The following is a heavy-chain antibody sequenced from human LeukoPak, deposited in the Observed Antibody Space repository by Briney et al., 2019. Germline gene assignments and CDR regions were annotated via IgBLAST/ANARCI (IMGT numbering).Heavy chain of an antibody. V-gene: IGHV1-2*02. J-gene: IGHJ4*02. D-gene: IGHD3-10*01. Sequence: GASVKVSCKASGYTFTAYYMHWVRQAPGQGLEWMGWINPNSGGTNYAQKLQGRVTMTRDTSISTAYMELSRLRSDDTAVYYCARGLWFGELFDYWGQGTLVTVSS. CDR2: INPNSGGT. CDR1: GYTFTAYY. CDR3: ARGLWFGELFDY.